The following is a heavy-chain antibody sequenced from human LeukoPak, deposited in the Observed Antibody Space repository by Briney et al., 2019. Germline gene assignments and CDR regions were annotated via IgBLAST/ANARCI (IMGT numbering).Heavy chain of an antibody. J-gene: IGHJ4*02. V-gene: IGHV4-61*02. Sequence: PSETLSFTCTGSGGSISSGSYYWSWIRQPAGKGLEWIGRIYTSGSTNYNPSLKSRVTISVDTSKNQFSLKLSSVTAADTAVYYCARGGPTNFDYWGQGPLVTVSS. CDR2: IYTSGST. CDR3: ARGGPTNFDY. CDR1: GGSISSGSYY.